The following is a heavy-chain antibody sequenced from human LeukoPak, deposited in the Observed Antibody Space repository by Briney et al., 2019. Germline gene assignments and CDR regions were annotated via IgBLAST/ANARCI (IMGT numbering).Heavy chain of an antibody. J-gene: IGHJ4*02. CDR3: ARHGGYSYGQEIDY. CDR1: GGSISSRSYY. CDR2: IYYSGST. V-gene: IGHV4-39*01. Sequence: SETLSLTCTVSGGSISSRSYYWGWIRQPPGKGLEWIGSIYYSGSTYYNPSLKSRVTISVDTSKNQYSLKLSSVTAADTAVYYCARHGGYSYGQEIDYWGQGTLVTVSS. D-gene: IGHD5-18*01.